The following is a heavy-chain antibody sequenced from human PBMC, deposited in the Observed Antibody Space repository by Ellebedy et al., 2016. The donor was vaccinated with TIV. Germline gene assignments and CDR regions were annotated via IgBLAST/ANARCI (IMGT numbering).Heavy chain of an antibody. Sequence: ESLKISCAVYGGSFSGYYWSWIRQPPGKGLEWIGEINHSGSTNYNPSLKSRVTISVDTSKNQFSLKLSSVTAADTAVYYCARRPYYYDSSGPFDYWGQGTLVTVSS. CDR2: INHSGST. CDR1: GGSFSGYY. CDR3: ARRPYYYDSSGPFDY. J-gene: IGHJ4*02. V-gene: IGHV4-34*01. D-gene: IGHD3-22*01.